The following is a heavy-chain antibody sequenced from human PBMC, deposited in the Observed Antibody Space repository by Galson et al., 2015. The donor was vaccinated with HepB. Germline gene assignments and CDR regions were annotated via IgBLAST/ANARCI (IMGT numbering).Heavy chain of an antibody. CDR2: IVPIFGTA. CDR3: ARGHREYQLLFTYYYYMDV. V-gene: IGHV1-69*13. Sequence: SVKVSCKASGGTFSSYAISWVRQAPGQGLEWMGGIVPIFGTANYAQKFQGRVTIIADESTGTAYMELSSLRSEDTAVYYCARGHREYQLLFTYYYYMDVWGKRTTVSVS. D-gene: IGHD2-2*01. CDR1: GGTFSSYA. J-gene: IGHJ6*03.